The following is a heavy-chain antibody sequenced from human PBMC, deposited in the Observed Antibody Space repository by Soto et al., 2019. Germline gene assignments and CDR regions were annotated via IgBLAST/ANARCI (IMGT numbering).Heavy chain of an antibody. CDR2: IKQDGSEK. Sequence: GGSLRLSCAASGFIFNNYWMTWVRQAPGKGLEMVANIKQDGSEKYYMDSVKGRFTISRDNAKNSVFLQMNSLRVEDTAVYYCARDCSSASCYADYWGQGSLVTVSS. CDR1: GFIFNNYW. J-gene: IGHJ4*02. D-gene: IGHD2-2*01. V-gene: IGHV3-7*01. CDR3: ARDCSSASCYADY.